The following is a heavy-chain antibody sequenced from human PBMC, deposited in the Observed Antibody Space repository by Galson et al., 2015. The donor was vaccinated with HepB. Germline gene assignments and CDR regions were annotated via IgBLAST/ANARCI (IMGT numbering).Heavy chain of an antibody. D-gene: IGHD6-19*01. CDR2: NSSYNGHT. CDR1: GYTFTSYG. J-gene: IGHJ4*02. V-gene: IGHV1-18*01. Sequence: SVKVSCKAYGYTFTSYGISWVRQAPGQGLQWMGWNSSYNGHTNYPQHLQGRVTMTTDTSTSTAYMDLRSLRSDDTAVYYCARVYNSGWYGHFDYWGQGTLVTVSS. CDR3: ARVYNSGWYGHFDY.